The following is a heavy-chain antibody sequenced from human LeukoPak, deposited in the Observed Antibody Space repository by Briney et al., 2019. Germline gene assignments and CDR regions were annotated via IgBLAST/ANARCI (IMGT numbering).Heavy chain of an antibody. Sequence: GGSLRLSCAASGFTFSSYAMSWVRQAPGKGLEWVSAISGGGENTYYADSVKGRFTISRDNSKKTLYLQMNSLRAEDTAVYYCARDPFRVRVAAPDYWGQGTLVTVSS. CDR2: ISGGGENT. CDR3: ARDPFRVRVAAPDY. J-gene: IGHJ4*02. V-gene: IGHV3-23*01. CDR1: GFTFSSYA. D-gene: IGHD6-6*01.